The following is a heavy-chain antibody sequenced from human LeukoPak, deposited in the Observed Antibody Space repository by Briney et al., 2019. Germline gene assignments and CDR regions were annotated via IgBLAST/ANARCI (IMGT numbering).Heavy chain of an antibody. J-gene: IGHJ1*01. CDR1: GFTFSNYG. Sequence: GGSLRLSCAASGFTFSNYGMLWVRQAPGEGLEWVTVISNDGGTQYYAESVKGRLPISRDNSKNTLYLEKDRQRAGDTAVFYCATDQDHGYFRQWGQGNLVIVSS. CDR3: ATDQDHGYFRQ. V-gene: IGHV3-30*03. D-gene: IGHD4-17*01. CDR2: ISNDGGTQ.